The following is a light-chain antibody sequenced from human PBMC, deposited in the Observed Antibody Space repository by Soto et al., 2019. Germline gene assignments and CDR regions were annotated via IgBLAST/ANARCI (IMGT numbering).Light chain of an antibody. Sequence: QPVLTQSPSASASLGASVKLTCTRSSRHSRYAIAWHQQQPEKGPRYLMKVNSDGSHNKGDGIPDRFSGSSSGAERYITSPSVQSEDEAYYYCQTWGAGMRVFGGGTKLTVL. CDR1: SRHSRYA. V-gene: IGLV4-69*01. CDR2: VNSDGSH. CDR3: QTWGAGMRV. J-gene: IGLJ2*01.